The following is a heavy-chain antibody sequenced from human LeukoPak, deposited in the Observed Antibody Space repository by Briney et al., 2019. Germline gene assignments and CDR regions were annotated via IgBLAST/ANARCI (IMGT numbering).Heavy chain of an antibody. CDR3: ARGDPIVVVPAAIPGYGAFDI. J-gene: IGHJ3*02. CDR1: GGSMSGFF. Sequence: ASETLSLTCTVSGGSMSGFFWTWIRQPPGKGLEWIGYIYTSGSTNYNPSLKSRVTISVDTSKNQFSLKLSSVTAADTAVYYCARGDPIVVVPAAIPGYGAFDIWGQGTMVTVSS. V-gene: IGHV4-4*09. D-gene: IGHD2-2*02. CDR2: IYTSGST.